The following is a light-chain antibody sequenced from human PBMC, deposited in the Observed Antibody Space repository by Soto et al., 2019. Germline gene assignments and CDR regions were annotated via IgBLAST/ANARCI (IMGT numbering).Light chain of an antibody. CDR2: GAS. CDR1: QSVGND. Sequence: EVVMTQSPATLSVSPGERVTLACRASQSVGNDLAWYQQTRGQAPRLLVYGASTTATGIPGRFSGSRSGTEFTLTIDSLPFEDFAIYYCQQYNDGPPWTFGQGTLLEIK. J-gene: IGKJ1*01. CDR3: QQYNDGPPWT. V-gene: IGKV3D-15*01.